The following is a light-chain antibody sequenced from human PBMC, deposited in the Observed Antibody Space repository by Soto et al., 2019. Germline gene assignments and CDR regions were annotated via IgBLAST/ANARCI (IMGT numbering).Light chain of an antibody. CDR1: QSINTW. J-gene: IGKJ1*01. Sequence: DIQMTQSPSTLSASVGDRITITCRASQSINTWLAWYQQNPGEAPKLLIYDVSTLARGVPSRFSGSGSGTEFTLTISRLQPDDFATFYCQQYQTYSRTFGQGTKVEVK. CDR2: DVS. V-gene: IGKV1-5*03. CDR3: QQYQTYSRT.